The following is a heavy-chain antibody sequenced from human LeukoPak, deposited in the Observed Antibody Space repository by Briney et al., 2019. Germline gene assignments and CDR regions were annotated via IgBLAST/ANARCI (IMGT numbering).Heavy chain of an antibody. CDR3: AKDSGQSGHRVCGY. CDR2: ISAGGGST. CDR1: GFTFSNYA. V-gene: IGHV3-23*01. Sequence: GGSLRLSCAASGFTFSNYAMSWVRQAPGKGLEWVSVISAGGGSTSYADSVNGRFTISRENSKNTLYLQMDSLRAEDTAVYYSCAKDSGQSGHRVCGYWGQGNLVAVSS. J-gene: IGHJ4*02. D-gene: IGHD3-10*01.